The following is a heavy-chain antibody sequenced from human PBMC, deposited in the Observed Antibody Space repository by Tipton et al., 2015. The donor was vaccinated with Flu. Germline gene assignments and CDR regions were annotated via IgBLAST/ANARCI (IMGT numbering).Heavy chain of an antibody. J-gene: IGHJ5*01. V-gene: IGHV4-39*07. CDR2: IHQTGST. D-gene: IGHD4-11*01. CDR3: ARRDYSNYVSEPKNWFDS. CDR1: GGSIITCDYC. Sequence: TLSLTCTVSGGSIITCDYCWSWIRHHPGKGLEWIGNIHQTGSTYYNPSLKSRVTMSVARSKNQFSLRLTSVTAADTAVYYCARRDYSNYVSEPKNWFDSWGQGTLVTVSS.